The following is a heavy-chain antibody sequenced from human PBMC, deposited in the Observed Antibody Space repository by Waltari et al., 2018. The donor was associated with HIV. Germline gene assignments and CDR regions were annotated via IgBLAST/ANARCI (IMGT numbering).Heavy chain of an antibody. CDR1: GFTFRSYS. D-gene: IGHD2-2*01. CDR3: ARDPQYCSSTSCSYYFDY. J-gene: IGHJ4*02. Sequence: QVQLVESGGGVVQPGRSLRLSWAAAGFTFRSYSMHWVRQAPGKGLEWVAVISYDGSNKYYADSVKGRFTISRDNSKNTLYLQMNSLRAEDTAVYYCARDPQYCSSTSCSYYFDYWGQGTLVTVSS. V-gene: IGHV3-30-3*01. CDR2: ISYDGSNK.